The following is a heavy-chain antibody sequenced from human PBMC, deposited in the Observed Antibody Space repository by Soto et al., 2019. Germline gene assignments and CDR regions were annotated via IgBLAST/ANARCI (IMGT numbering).Heavy chain of an antibody. Sequence: QVHLVESGGGVVQPGRSLRLSCAASGFNFSNYAMHWVRQAPGKGLEWVAVISYDGSNKNYADSVKGRFTISRDNSKNTRYLQMNSLRAEDTAVYYCARDTYRSSATFDYWGQGTLVTVSS. CDR1: GFNFSNYA. CDR2: ISYDGSNK. CDR3: ARDTYRSSATFDY. D-gene: IGHD6-13*01. J-gene: IGHJ4*02. V-gene: IGHV3-30-3*01.